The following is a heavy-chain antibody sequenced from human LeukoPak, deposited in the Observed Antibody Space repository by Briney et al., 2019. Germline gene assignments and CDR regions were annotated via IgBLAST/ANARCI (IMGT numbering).Heavy chain of an antibody. D-gene: IGHD6-6*01. CDR3: ARAKTSIAARPPDY. Sequence: ASVKVSCKASGYTFTGYYMHWVRQAPGQGLEWMGWINPNSGGTNYAQKFQGRVTMTRDTSISTAYMELSRLRSDDTAVYYCARAKTSIAARPPDYWGQGTLVTVSS. CDR1: GYTFTGYY. CDR2: INPNSGGT. V-gene: IGHV1-2*02. J-gene: IGHJ4*02.